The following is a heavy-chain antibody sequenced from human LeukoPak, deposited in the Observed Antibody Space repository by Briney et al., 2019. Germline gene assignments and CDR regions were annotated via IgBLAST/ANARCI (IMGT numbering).Heavy chain of an antibody. Sequence: ASVKVSCKASGGTFSSYAISWVRQAPGQGLEWMGWISAYNGNTNYAQKLQGRVTMTTDTSTSTAYMELRSLRSDDTAVYYCARAFGLLNWFDPWGQGTLVTVSS. CDR1: GGTFSSYA. V-gene: IGHV1-18*01. D-gene: IGHD3-16*01. CDR2: ISAYNGNT. CDR3: ARAFGLLNWFDP. J-gene: IGHJ5*02.